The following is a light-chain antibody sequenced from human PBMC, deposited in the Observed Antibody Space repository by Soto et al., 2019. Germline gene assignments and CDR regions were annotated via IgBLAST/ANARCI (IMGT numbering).Light chain of an antibody. Sequence: EIVMTQSPATLSVSPGERATLSCRASQSVSSSLGWYQQKPGHAPRLLIYGASTRATGIPDRFSGSGSGTEFTLTISSLQSEDFAIYYCQQYITWPLTFGGGTKVEIK. CDR2: GAS. CDR3: QQYITWPLT. J-gene: IGKJ4*01. V-gene: IGKV3-15*01. CDR1: QSVSSS.